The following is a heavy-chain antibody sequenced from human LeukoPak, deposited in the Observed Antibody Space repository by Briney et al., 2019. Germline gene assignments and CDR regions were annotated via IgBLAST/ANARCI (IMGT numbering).Heavy chain of an antibody. V-gene: IGHV4-34*01. CDR3: ARARFYYGHFDY. CDR2: INHSGST. CDR1: GGSFSGYY. Sequence: SETLSLTCAVYGGSFSGYYWSWIRQPPGKGLEWIGEINHSGSTNYNPSLKSRVTISVDTSKNQFSLKLSSVTAADTAVYYCARARFYYGHFDYWGQGTQVTVSS. D-gene: IGHD3-22*01. J-gene: IGHJ4*02.